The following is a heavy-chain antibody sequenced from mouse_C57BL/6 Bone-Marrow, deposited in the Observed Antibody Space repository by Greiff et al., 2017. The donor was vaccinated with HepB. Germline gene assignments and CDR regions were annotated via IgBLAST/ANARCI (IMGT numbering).Heavy chain of an antibody. Sequence: VQLQQSGPGLVQPSQTLSITCTVSGFSFTSYGVHWVRQSPGKGLEWLGVIWRGGSKDYNAALMSRLSITKGNSKSKVFFKMHSLQADDTAIYYCARNSHDGRAMDYWGQGTSVTVSS. CDR2: IWRGGSK. CDR3: ARNSHDGRAMDY. J-gene: IGHJ4*01. CDR1: GFSFTSYG. D-gene: IGHD2-3*01. V-gene: IGHV2-5*01.